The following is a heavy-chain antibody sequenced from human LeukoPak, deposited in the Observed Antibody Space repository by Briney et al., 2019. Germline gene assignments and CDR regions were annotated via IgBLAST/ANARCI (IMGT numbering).Heavy chain of an antibody. CDR3: AGGYSSSWYEGYYYYMDV. V-gene: IGHV3-30*04. J-gene: IGHJ6*03. D-gene: IGHD6-13*01. CDR1: GFTFSSYA. CDR2: ISYDGSNK. Sequence: GGSLRLSCAASGFTFSSYAMHWVRQAPGKGLEWVAVISYDGSNKYYADSVKGRFTISRDNSKNTLYLQMNSLRAEDTAVYYCAGGYSSSWYEGYYYYMDVWGKGTTVTVSS.